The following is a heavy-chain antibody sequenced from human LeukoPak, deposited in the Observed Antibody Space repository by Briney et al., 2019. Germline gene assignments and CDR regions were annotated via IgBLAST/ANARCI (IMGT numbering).Heavy chain of an antibody. CDR2: ISGSGGST. CDR1: GFTFSESW. D-gene: IGHD6-19*01. CDR3: AKGSGYSSGWSHGIGY. Sequence: GGSLRLSCVTSGFTFSESWMSWVRQAPGKGLEWVSAISGSGGSTYYADSVKGRFTISRDNSKNTLYLQMNSLRAEDTAVYYCAKGSGYSSGWSHGIGYWGQGTLVTVSS. V-gene: IGHV3-23*01. J-gene: IGHJ4*02.